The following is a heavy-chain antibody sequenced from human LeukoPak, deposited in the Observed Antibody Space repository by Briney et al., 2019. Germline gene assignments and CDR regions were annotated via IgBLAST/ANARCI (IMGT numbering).Heavy chain of an antibody. V-gene: IGHV1-3*02. Sequence: ASVKVSCKASGYTFTNYALHWVRQAPGQRLEWMGLTNGATGNTRLSHDFQGRLTITIDTSASTAYMELSSLRSADTAVYYCARSPGGNARTWLDYWGQGTLVTVSS. D-gene: IGHD4-23*01. CDR3: ARSPGGNARTWLDY. CDR2: TNGATGNT. J-gene: IGHJ4*02. CDR1: GYTFTNYA.